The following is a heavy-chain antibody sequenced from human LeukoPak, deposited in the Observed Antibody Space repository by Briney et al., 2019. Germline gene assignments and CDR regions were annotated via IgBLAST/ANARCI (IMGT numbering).Heavy chain of an antibody. J-gene: IGHJ4*02. V-gene: IGHV3-7*01. Sequence: GGSLRLSCSASGFAFSSYWMSWVRQAPGKGLEWVANIRGDGSEIHYLGSVKGRFTISRDNAKSSLYLQMNSLRAEDTAVYYCARDQWWHFIAVAITSYFDLWGQGTLATVSS. CDR3: ARDQWWHFIAVAITSYFDL. D-gene: IGHD6-19*01. CDR2: IRGDGSEI. CDR1: GFAFSSYW.